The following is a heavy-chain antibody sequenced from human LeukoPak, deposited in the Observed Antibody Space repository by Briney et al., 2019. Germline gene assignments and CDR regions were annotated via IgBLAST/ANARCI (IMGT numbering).Heavy chain of an antibody. CDR1: GFTFSSYS. D-gene: IGHD1-26*01. V-gene: IGHV3-21*01. CDR2: TSSSSSYI. J-gene: IGHJ4*02. Sequence: PGGSLRLSCAASGFTFSSYSMNWVRQAPGKGLEWVSSTSSSSSYIYYADSVKGRFTISRDNAKNSLYLQMNSLRAEDTAVYYCARDRWIVAPTKFGYWGQGSLVTVSS. CDR3: ARDRWIVAPTKFGY.